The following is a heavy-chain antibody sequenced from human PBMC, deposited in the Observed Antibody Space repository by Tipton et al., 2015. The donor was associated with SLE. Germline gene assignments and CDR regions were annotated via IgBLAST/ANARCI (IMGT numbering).Heavy chain of an antibody. CDR3: ARGFLEWLFDDAFDI. D-gene: IGHD3-3*01. V-gene: IGHV4-61*02. CDR1: GGSISSGSYY. CDR2: IYTSGST. Sequence: PSLTCTVSGGSISSGSYYWSWIRQPAGKGLEWIGRIYTSGSTNYNPSLKSRVTISVDTSKNQFSLKLSSVTAADTAVYYCARGFLEWLFDDAFDIWGQGTMVTVSS. J-gene: IGHJ3*02.